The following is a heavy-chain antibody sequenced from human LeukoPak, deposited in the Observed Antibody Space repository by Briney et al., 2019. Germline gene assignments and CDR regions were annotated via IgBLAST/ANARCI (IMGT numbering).Heavy chain of an antibody. CDR2: ISGSGDST. CDR1: GFTFSSYA. J-gene: IGHJ4*02. Sequence: GGSLRLSCAASGFTFSSYAMSWVRQAPGTGLEWVSAISGSGDSTYYADSVRGRFTVSRDNSKNTLYLQMNSLTVEDAAVYFCAKSRARREGSSGSIDYWGQGTLVTVSS. D-gene: IGHD3-22*01. CDR3: AKSRARREGSSGSIDY. V-gene: IGHV3-23*01.